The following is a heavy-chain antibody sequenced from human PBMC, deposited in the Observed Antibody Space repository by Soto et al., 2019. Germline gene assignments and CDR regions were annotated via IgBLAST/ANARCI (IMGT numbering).Heavy chain of an antibody. CDR3: ARERSSNYYFDY. CDR1: GGSISSGGYY. J-gene: IGHJ4*02. Sequence: SETLSLTCTVSGGSISSGGYYWSWIRQHPGKGLEWIGYIYYSGSTYYNPSLKSRVTISVDTSKNQFSLKLSSVTAADTAVYYCARERSSNYYFDYWGQGTLVTVYS. V-gene: IGHV4-31*03. CDR2: IYYSGST.